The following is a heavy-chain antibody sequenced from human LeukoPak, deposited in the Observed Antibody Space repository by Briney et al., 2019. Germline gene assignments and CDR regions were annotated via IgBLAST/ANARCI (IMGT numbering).Heavy chain of an antibody. CDR3: AKDRRLAAFDY. V-gene: IGHV3-23*01. D-gene: IGHD6-25*01. Sequence: SGGSLRLSCVVSGFTFSSYAMSWVRQAPGKGLEWVSGITGRGENIYYAGSVKGRFTISRDNSKNTLYLQMNSLRAEDTAVYYCAKDRRLAAFDYGGQGTLVTVSS. CDR2: ITGRGENI. J-gene: IGHJ4*02. CDR1: GFTFSSYA.